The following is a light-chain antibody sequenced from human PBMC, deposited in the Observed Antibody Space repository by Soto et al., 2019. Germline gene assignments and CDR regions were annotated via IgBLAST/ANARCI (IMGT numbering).Light chain of an antibody. J-gene: IGKJ5*01. CDR1: QSVSSN. V-gene: IGKV3-15*01. CDR2: GAS. CDR3: EQYNDWPLT. Sequence: EIVMTQSPATLSVSLGQRATLSCRASQSVSSNLGWYQQKPGQATRLLIHGASTRATGIPARFSGSGSGTEFTLTISSLQSEDFAIYYCEQYNDWPLTVGQGTRLEIK.